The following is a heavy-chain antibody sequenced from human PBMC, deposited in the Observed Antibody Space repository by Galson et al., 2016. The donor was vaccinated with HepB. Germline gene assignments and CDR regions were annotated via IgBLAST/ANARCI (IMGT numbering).Heavy chain of an antibody. Sequence: SLRLSCAASGFTFSNYAMNWVRQTPGKGLEWVTGISGSGGRTFYADSVKGRFAISRDNSKKALYLQMNNLRDEDTAEYFCAKAGSGWSGRARYSDLWGRGTLATVSS. D-gene: IGHD6-19*01. CDR1: GFTFSNYA. CDR3: AKAGSGWSGRARYSDL. CDR2: ISGSGGRT. J-gene: IGHJ2*01. V-gene: IGHV3-23*01.